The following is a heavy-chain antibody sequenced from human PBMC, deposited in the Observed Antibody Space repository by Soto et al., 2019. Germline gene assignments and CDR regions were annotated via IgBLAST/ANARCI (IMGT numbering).Heavy chain of an antibody. V-gene: IGHV1-69*01. CDR1: GGTFSSYA. CDR3: ARPTYYYDSSGYYRPDYYYYGMDV. Sequence: QVQLVQSGAEVKKPGSSVKVSCKASGGTFSSYAISWVRQAPGQGLEWMGGIIPIFGTANYAQKFQGRVTITADESTSTAYMELSSLRSEDTAVYYCARPTYYYDSSGYYRPDYYYYGMDVWGQGTTVTVSS. CDR2: IIPIFGTA. J-gene: IGHJ6*02. D-gene: IGHD3-22*01.